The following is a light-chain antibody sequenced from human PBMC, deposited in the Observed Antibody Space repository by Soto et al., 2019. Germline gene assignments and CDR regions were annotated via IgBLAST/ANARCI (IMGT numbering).Light chain of an antibody. Sequence: QSVLAQPSSVSGSPGQSITISCTGTSTDVGGYNYVSWCQHHSGKAPKLLIYEVSNRPSGVSDRFSGSKSVSTASLTISGLQAEDESDYYCGSYRSTDTYFVLGNGTKLTV. CDR3: GSYRSTDTYFV. J-gene: IGLJ1*01. V-gene: IGLV2-14*01. CDR1: STDVGGYNY. CDR2: EVS.